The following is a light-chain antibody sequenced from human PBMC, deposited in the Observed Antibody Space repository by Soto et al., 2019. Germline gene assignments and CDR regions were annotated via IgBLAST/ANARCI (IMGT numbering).Light chain of an antibody. CDR2: RNH. V-gene: IGLV1-44*01. Sequence: QSVLTQSPSASGTPGQRVTISCSGSRSNIGTYTVNWYQQLPGTAPTLLIFRNHQRPSAVPDRFSGSKSGTSASLAISGPQSEDEADYYCAAWYDSLRAVVFGGGTKLTVL. CDR1: RSNIGTYT. CDR3: AAWYDSLRAVV. J-gene: IGLJ2*01.